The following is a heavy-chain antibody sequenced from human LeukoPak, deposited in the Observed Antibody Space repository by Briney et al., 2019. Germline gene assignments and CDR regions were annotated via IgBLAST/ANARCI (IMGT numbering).Heavy chain of an antibody. CDR2: IGTAGDT. CDR3: ARHPVYDSSGWYYYYYMDV. V-gene: IGHV3-13*01. D-gene: IGHD3-22*01. Sequence: PGGSLRLSCAASGFTFSSYDMHWVRQATGKGLEWVSAIGTAGDTYYPGSVKGRFTISRDNAKNSLYLQMNSLRAEDTAVYYCARHPVYDSSGWYYYYYMDVWGKGTTVTVSS. CDR1: GFTFSSYD. J-gene: IGHJ6*03.